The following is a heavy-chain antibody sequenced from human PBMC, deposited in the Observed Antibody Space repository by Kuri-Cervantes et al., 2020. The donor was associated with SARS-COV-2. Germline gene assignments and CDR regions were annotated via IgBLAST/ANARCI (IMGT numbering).Heavy chain of an antibody. CDR2: TRNKANSYTT. J-gene: IGHJ6*02. D-gene: IGHD3-9*01. CDR1: GFTFSDHY. CDR3: TRHNYDILTGDLYYYYGMDV. Sequence: GESLKISCAASGFTFSDHYMDWVRQAPGKGLEWVGRTRNKANSYTTEYAASVKGRFTISRDDSKNSLYLQMNSLKTEDTAVYYCTRHNYDILTGDLYYYYGMDVWGQGTTVTVSS. V-gene: IGHV3-72*01.